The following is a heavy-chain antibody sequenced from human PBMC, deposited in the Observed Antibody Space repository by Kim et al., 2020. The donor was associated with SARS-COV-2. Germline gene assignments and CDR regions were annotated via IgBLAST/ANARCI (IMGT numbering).Heavy chain of an antibody. Sequence: GGSLRLSCAASGFTFSSYGMHWVRQAPGKGLEWVAVISYDGSNKYYADSVKGRFTISRDNSKNTLYLQMNSLRAEDTAVYYCAKGPYDSSGYYSDYWGQGTLVTVSS. CDR2: ISYDGSNK. CDR3: AKGPYDSSGYYSDY. CDR1: GFTFSSYG. J-gene: IGHJ4*02. D-gene: IGHD3-22*01. V-gene: IGHV3-30*18.